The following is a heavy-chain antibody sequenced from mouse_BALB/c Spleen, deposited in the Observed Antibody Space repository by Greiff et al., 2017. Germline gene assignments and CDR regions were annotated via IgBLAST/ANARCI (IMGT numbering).Heavy chain of an antibody. CDR1: GFNIKDTY. CDR2: IDPANGNT. D-gene: IGHD2-10*02. V-gene: IGHV14-3*02. CDR3: AEYGNYGAY. J-gene: IGHJ3*01. Sequence: EVQLVESGAELVKPGASVKLSCTASGFNIKDTYMHWVKQRPEQGLEWIGRIDPANGNTKYDPKFQGKATITADTSSNTAYLQLSSLTSEDTAVYYCAEYGNYGAYWGQGTLVTVSA.